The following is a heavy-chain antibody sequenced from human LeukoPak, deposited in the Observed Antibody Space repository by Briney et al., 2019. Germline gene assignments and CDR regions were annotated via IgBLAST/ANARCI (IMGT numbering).Heavy chain of an antibody. V-gene: IGHV4-59*01. Sequence: SETLSLTCTVSGGSISSYYWSWIRLPPGKGLEWIGYIYYTGATYYNPSLKSRVTILLDTSKNQFSLKLSSVTAADAAVYYCARAGYSYGTGYYFDYWGQGALVTVSS. CDR3: ARAGYSYGTGYYFDY. CDR2: IYYTGAT. D-gene: IGHD5-18*01. CDR1: GGSISSYY. J-gene: IGHJ4*02.